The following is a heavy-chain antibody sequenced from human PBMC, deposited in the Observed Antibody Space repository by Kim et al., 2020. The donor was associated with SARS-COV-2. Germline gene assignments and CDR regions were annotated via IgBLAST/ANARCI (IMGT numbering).Heavy chain of an antibody. V-gene: IGHV3-33*06. CDR2: IWDDGSNK. Sequence: GGSLRLSCAASGFTFSSYGMHWVRQAPGKGLEWVAVIWDDGSNKYYADSVKGRFTISRDNSKNTLYLQMNSLRAEDTAVYYCAKDRRYIEAVDGGFDSWGQGTLVTVSS. CDR3: AKDRRYIEAVDGGFDS. D-gene: IGHD6-13*01. CDR1: GFTFSSYG. J-gene: IGHJ5*01.